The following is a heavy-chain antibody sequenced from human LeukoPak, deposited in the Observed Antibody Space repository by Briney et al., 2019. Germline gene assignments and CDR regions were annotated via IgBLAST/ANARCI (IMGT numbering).Heavy chain of an antibody. CDR2: INPNDGDT. J-gene: IGHJ4*02. V-gene: IGHV1-2*02. D-gene: IGHD2-2*01. CDR1: GYTFTDYY. Sequence: VASVKVSCKASGYTFTDYYTHWVRQAPGQGFEWMGWINPNDGDTNYAQKFQGRVTMTRDTSISTAHMEVSRLRSDDTAVYYCARANFLYCSSSTCFFDYWGQGTLVTVSS. CDR3: ARANFLYCSSSTCFFDY.